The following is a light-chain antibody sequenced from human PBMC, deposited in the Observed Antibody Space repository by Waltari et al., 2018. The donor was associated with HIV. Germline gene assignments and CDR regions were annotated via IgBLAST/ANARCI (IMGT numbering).Light chain of an antibody. J-gene: IGLJ2*01. CDR3: CSYAGTTFVV. Sequence: QSALTQPASVSGSPGQSITISCTGTSSDVGTYNLVSWYQQHPGKAPKLMIYEVTERPSGVSNRFSGSKSGNTASLTISGLQAEDEADYYCCSYAGTTFVVFGGGTKLTVL. V-gene: IGLV2-23*02. CDR1: SSDVGTYNL. CDR2: EVT.